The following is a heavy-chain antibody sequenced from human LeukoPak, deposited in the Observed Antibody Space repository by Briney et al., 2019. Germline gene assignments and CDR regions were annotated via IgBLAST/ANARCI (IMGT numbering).Heavy chain of an antibody. V-gene: IGHV3-21*01. Sequence: GGSLRLSCAASGFTFSSYSMNWVRQAPGKGLEWVSSISSSSSYIYYADSVKGRFTISRDNAKNSLYLQMNSLRAEDTAVYYCAKDSGRGGDCCNYRYFDYWGQGTLVTVSS. CDR3: AKDSGRGGDCCNYRYFDY. J-gene: IGHJ4*02. D-gene: IGHD2-21*02. CDR1: GFTFSSYS. CDR2: ISSSSSYI.